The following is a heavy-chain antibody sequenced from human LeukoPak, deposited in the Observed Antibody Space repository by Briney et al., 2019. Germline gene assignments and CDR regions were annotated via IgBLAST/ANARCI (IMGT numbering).Heavy chain of an antibody. Sequence: SETLSLTCTVSGGSISSYYWSWIRQPPGKGLEWIGYIYYGGSTNYNPSLKSRVTISVDTSKNQFSLKLSSVTAADTAVYYCARRELFYFDYWGQGTLVTVSS. D-gene: IGHD1-26*01. CDR3: ARRELFYFDY. J-gene: IGHJ4*02. CDR1: GGSISSYY. V-gene: IGHV4-59*01. CDR2: IYYGGST.